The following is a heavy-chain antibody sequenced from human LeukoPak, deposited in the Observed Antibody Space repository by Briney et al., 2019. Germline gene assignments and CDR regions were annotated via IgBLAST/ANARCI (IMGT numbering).Heavy chain of an antibody. CDR2: IYYGGST. CDR3: AGAYYDFWSGYSREQNAFDI. CDR1: GGSISSYY. V-gene: IGHV4-59*08. Sequence: SETLSLTCTVSGGSISSYYWSWIRQPPGKGLEWIGYIYYGGSTNYNPSLKSRVTISVDTSKNQFSLKLSSVTAADTAVYYCAGAYYDFWSGYSREQNAFDIWGQGTMVTVSS. J-gene: IGHJ3*02. D-gene: IGHD3-3*01.